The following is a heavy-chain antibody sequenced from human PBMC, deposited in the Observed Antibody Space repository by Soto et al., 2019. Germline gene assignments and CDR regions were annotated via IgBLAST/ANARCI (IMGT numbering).Heavy chain of an antibody. V-gene: IGHV1-69*09. J-gene: IGHJ6*02. Sequence: QVQLVQSGTEVKKPGSSVKVSCKASGGTFSSSGFSWVRQAPGQGLEWMGMIVPSLDTTKYAQKFQARVTITADQFTRRAYMELRSLRSENTALYDCARWPQPGGTADPYAVDGWGQGTRVIVSS. CDR1: GGTFSSSG. CDR2: IVPSLDTT. CDR3: ARWPQPGGTADPYAVDG. D-gene: IGHD2-21*02.